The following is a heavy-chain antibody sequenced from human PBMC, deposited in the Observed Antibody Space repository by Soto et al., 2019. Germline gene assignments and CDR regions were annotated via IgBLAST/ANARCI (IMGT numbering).Heavy chain of an antibody. Sequence: SETLSLTCTVSGGSVISGSYYFICIRQPPWNGLEWIGYIYYSGSTNYNPSLKSRVTISVDTSKNQFSLKLSSVTAADTAVYYCAREGGAGDGSGSPYYYYGMDVWGQGTTVTVSS. CDR1: GGSVISGSYY. J-gene: IGHJ6*02. CDR3: AREGGAGDGSGSPYYYYGMDV. CDR2: IYYSGST. V-gene: IGHV4-61*01. D-gene: IGHD3-10*01.